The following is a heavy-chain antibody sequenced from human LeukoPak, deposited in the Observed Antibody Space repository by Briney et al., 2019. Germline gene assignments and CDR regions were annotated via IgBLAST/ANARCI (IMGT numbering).Heavy chain of an antibody. D-gene: IGHD3-10*01. CDR3: VREDYIPGSYYFDY. Sequence: GGSLRLSCAASGFSFDTYWMHWVRQAPGKRLAWVSRMNGDGSTRMYADSVEGRFTISRDNAKNTLYLQMHSLRVEDTAIYYCVREDYIPGSYYFDYWGQGALVTVIS. J-gene: IGHJ4*02. V-gene: IGHV3-74*03. CDR2: MNGDGSTR. CDR1: GFSFDTYW.